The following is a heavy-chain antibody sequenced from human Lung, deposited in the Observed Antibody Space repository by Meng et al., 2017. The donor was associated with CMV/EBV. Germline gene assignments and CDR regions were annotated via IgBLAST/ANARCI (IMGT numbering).Heavy chain of an antibody. V-gene: IGHV1-46*01. CDR2: INPSGGST. J-gene: IGHJ4*02. CDR1: GYTFTSYY. CDR3: ARDRYQYYYLHS. Sequence: ASVKVSXKASGYTFTSYYMHWVRQAPGQGLEWMGIINPSGGSTTYAQKFQGRVTMTRDTSTSTVYMELSSLRSEDTAVYYCARDRYQYYYLHSWGQGTTVTVVS. D-gene: IGHD3-10*02.